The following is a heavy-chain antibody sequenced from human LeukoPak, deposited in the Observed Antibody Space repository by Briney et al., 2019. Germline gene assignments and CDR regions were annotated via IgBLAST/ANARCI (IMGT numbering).Heavy chain of an antibody. CDR2: INSDGSST. D-gene: IGHD4-17*01. CDR3: ARATVTSSEVY. J-gene: IGHJ4*02. Sequence: GGSLRLSCAATGFTFSSYWMHWVRQAPGKGLVWVSRINSDGSSTSYADSVKGRFTISRDNAKNTLYLQMNSLRAEDTAVYYCARATVTSSEVYWGQGTLVTVSS. V-gene: IGHV3-74*01. CDR1: GFTFSSYW.